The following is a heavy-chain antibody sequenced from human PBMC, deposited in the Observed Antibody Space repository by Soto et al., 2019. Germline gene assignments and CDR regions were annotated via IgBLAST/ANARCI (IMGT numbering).Heavy chain of an antibody. CDR2: IIPIFGTA. J-gene: IGHJ5*02. Sequence: QVQLVQSGAEVKKPGSSVKVSCKASGGTFSSYAISWVRQAPGQGLEWMGGIIPIFGTANYAQKFQGRVTITADESTGTAYMERSGLRCEDTAVYYCARGKEGYCSGGSCYSRSGWFGPWGQGTLVTVSS. CDR3: ARGKEGYCSGGSCYSRSGWFGP. CDR1: GGTFSSYA. D-gene: IGHD2-15*01. V-gene: IGHV1-69*12.